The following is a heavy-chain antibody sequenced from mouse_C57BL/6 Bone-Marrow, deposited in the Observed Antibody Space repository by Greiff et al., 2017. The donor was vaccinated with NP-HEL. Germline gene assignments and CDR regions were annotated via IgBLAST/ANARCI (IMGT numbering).Heavy chain of an antibody. Sequence: EVQRVESGGGLVKPGGSLKLSCAASGFTFSSYTMSWVRQTPEKRLEWVATISGGGGNTYYPDSVKGRFTISRDNAKNTLYLQMSSLRSEDTALYYCARSYYGNYSWFAYWGQGTLVTVSA. CDR1: GFTFSSYT. CDR3: ARSYYGNYSWFAY. D-gene: IGHD2-10*01. J-gene: IGHJ3*01. CDR2: ISGGGGNT. V-gene: IGHV5-9*01.